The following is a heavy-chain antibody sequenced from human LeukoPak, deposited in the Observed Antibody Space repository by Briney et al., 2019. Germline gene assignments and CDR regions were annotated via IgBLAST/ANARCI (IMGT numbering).Heavy chain of an antibody. CDR2: LSYDGNSK. V-gene: IGHV3-30*18. CDR3: AKLRVSGYTYGYGLDV. Sequence: GSLRLSCAASGVTFSGYGMHWVRQAPGKGLEWVAVLSYDGNSKFYADSVKGRFTISGDNSKNTLYLQMNSLRAEDTAVYYCAKLRVSGYTYGYGLDVWGQGTTVTVSS. CDR1: GVTFSGYG. D-gene: IGHD5-18*01. J-gene: IGHJ6*02.